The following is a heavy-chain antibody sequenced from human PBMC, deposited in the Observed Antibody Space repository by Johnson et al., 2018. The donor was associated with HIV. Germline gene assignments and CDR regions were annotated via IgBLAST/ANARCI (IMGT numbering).Heavy chain of an antibody. Sequence: VQLVESGGGVVQPGKSLRLSCAASGFTFSSYGLHWVRQAPGKGLEWVAVISYDGGNKYYADSVKGRFTISRDNSKNTLYLQMNSLRAEDTAVYYCAKWSIVGATFSDACDIWGQGTMVTVSS. CDR1: GFTFSSYG. CDR3: AKWSIVGATFSDACDI. D-gene: IGHD1-26*01. J-gene: IGHJ3*02. CDR2: ISYDGGNK. V-gene: IGHV3-30*18.